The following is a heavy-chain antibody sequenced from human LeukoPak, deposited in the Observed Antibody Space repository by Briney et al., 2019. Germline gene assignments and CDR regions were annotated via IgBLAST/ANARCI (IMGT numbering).Heavy chain of an antibody. CDR3: ARATVIGSVPVPGYMDV. V-gene: IGHV3-13*01. J-gene: IGHJ6*03. Sequence: GGSLTLSCAASGFTFSSYDMHWVRQVAGKGLEWVSSIGTIGDTFYPGSVKGRFTISRENAKNSLYLQMNSLRAGDTAVYYCARATVIGSVPVPGYMDVWGKGTTVTVSS. CDR1: GFTFSSYD. D-gene: IGHD2-21*01. CDR2: IGTIGDT.